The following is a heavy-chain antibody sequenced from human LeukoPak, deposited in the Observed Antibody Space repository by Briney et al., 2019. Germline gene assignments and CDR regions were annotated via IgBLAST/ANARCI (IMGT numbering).Heavy chain of an antibody. D-gene: IGHD3-10*01. CDR3: ARQEGSGSTYYYYYYMDV. V-gene: IGHV4-39*01. Sequence: ASETLSLTCTVSGGSISSSSYYWGWIRQPPGKGLEWIGSIYYSGSTYYNPSLKSRVTISVGTSKNQFSLKLSSVTAADTAVYYCARQEGSGSTYYYYYYMDVWGKGTTVTISS. CDR1: GGSISSSSYY. CDR2: IYYSGST. J-gene: IGHJ6*03.